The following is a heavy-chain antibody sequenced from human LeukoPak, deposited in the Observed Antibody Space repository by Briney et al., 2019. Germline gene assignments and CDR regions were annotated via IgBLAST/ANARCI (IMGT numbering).Heavy chain of an antibody. Sequence: GGSLRLSCAASGLTVSSSHMTWIRQAPRKGLEWVSIIKSGSNTDYADSVKGRFAISRDNSKNTVYLQMNSLRIEDTAVYYCVILPGGGQWGQGTLVTVSS. CDR2: IKSGSNT. V-gene: IGHV3-66*02. D-gene: IGHD7-27*01. J-gene: IGHJ4*02. CDR1: GLTVSSSH. CDR3: VILPGGGQ.